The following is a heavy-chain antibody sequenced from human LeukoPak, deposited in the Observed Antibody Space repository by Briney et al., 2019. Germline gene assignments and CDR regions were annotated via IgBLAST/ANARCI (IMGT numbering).Heavy chain of an antibody. CDR2: ISYSGST. J-gene: IGHJ4*02. D-gene: IGHD5-12*01. V-gene: IGHV4-39*07. CDR1: GGSISSSSYY. CDR3: ARGDMSGYDY. Sequence: SETLSLTCTVSGGSISSSSYYWGWIRQPPGKGLEWIGSISYSGSTYYIPSLKTRVTISVDTSKNQFSLKLTSVTAADTAVYYCARGDMSGYDYWGQGTLVTVSS.